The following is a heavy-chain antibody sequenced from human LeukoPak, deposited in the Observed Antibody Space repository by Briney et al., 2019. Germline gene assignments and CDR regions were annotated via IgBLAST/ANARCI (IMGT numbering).Heavy chain of an antibody. CDR2: IIPIFGTA. D-gene: IGHD2-15*01. CDR3: ARDAYCSGSSCYHHEYYYYMDV. Sequence: SVKVSCKASGGTFSSYAISWVRQAPGQGLEWMGGIIPIFGTANYAQKFQGRVTITTDESTSTAYMELSSLRSEDTAVYYCARDAYCSGSSCYHHEYYYYMDVWGKGTTVTVSS. V-gene: IGHV1-69*05. CDR1: GGTFSSYA. J-gene: IGHJ6*03.